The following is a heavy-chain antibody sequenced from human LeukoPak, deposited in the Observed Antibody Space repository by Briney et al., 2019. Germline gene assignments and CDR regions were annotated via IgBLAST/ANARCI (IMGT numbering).Heavy chain of an antibody. J-gene: IGHJ4*02. CDR2: ISSSSSYT. V-gene: IGHV3-21*01. CDR3: ARDRGFFDY. CDR1: GFTFSSYS. D-gene: IGHD3-10*01. Sequence: GGSLRLSCAASGFTFSSYSMNWVRQAPGKGLEWVSSISSSSSYTYYADSVKGRFTISRDNAKNSLYLQMNSLRAEDTAVYYCARDRGFFDYWGQGTLVTVSS.